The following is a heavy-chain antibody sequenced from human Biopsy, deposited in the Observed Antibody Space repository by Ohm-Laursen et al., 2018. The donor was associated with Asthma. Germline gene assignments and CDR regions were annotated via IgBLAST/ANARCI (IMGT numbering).Heavy chain of an antibody. J-gene: IGHJ6*02. CDR1: GFSFSSYA. Sequence: SLRLSCAASGFSFSSYAMSWVRHAPGQGLEWVSSVSTNGENTYYTDSVKGRFTISRDNPENTLYLQMSSLGAEDTAIYYCAKDKVGAANSYQYGMDVRGQGTTVAVSS. CDR3: AKDKVGAANSYQYGMDV. V-gene: IGHV3-23*01. CDR2: VSTNGENT. D-gene: IGHD1-26*01.